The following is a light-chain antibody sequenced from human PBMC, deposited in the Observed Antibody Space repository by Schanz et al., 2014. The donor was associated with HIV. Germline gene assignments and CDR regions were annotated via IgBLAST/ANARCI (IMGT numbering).Light chain of an antibody. CDR1: SSNIGSYS. CDR3: AGWDDSLKGWV. V-gene: IGLV1-44*01. CDR2: KDS. J-gene: IGLJ3*02. Sequence: QPVLTQPPSASGTPGQRVSISCSGSSSNIGSYSVYWYQQFPGTAPKLLIYKDSRRPSGVPDRFSGSGSGTSASLAISGLQSEDEADYYCAGWDDSLKGWVFGGGTKLTVL.